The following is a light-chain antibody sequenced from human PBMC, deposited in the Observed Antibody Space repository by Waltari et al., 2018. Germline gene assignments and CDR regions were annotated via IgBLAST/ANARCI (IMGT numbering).Light chain of an antibody. CDR2: WAS. V-gene: IGKV4-1*01. CDR1: PSVLYSSNNKDY. CDR3: QQYHSFPYT. Sequence: DIVMTQSPDSLAVSLGERATINCKSGPSVLYSSNNKDYLAWYQQKPGQPPKLLFYWASTRESVVPDRFSGSGSGTDFTLTISSLQAEDVAVYYCQQYHSFPYTFGQGTKLEIK. J-gene: IGKJ2*01.